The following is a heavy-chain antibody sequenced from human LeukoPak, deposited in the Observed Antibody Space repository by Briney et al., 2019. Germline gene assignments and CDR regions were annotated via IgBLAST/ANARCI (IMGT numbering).Heavy chain of an antibody. V-gene: IGHV3-13*01. Sequence: PGGSLRLSCAASGFTFSSFDMHWVRQAPGKGLEWVSGIGTLLDTDYPDSLKGRFTISRENAKNPVFLQMNNVRAGDTAVYYCVRGRNNNYYDDSGYSPYWGQGTLVTVSS. D-gene: IGHD3-22*01. J-gene: IGHJ4*02. CDR1: GFTFSSFD. CDR3: VRGRNNNYYDDSGYSPY. CDR2: IGTLLDT.